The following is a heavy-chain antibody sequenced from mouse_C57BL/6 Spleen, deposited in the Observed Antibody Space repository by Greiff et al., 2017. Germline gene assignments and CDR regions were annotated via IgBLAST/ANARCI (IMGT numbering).Heavy chain of an antibody. V-gene: IGHV1-22*01. J-gene: IGHJ4*01. CDR3: ARGEYYDYDNYAMDY. CDR1: GYTFTDYN. Sequence: EVKLQQSGPELVKPGASVKMSCKASGYTFTDYNMHWVKQSHGKSLEWIGYINPNNGGTSYNQKFKGKATLTVNKSSSTAYMELRSLTSEDSAVYYCARGEYYDYDNYAMDYWGQGTSVTVSS. D-gene: IGHD2-4*01. CDR2: INPNNGGT.